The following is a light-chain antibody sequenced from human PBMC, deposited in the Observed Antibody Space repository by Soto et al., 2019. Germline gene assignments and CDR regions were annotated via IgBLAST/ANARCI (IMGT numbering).Light chain of an antibody. Sequence: EIVLTQSPGTLSLSPGERATLFCRASQSLSSTYLAWYQQRPGQAPRLLIFGASNRATGIPDRFRGSGSGTDFTLTISRLEPGDFALYYCQRYGSSSLSFGLGTRVEI. CDR3: QRYGSSSLS. V-gene: IGKV3-20*01. J-gene: IGKJ4*01. CDR2: GAS. CDR1: QSLSSTY.